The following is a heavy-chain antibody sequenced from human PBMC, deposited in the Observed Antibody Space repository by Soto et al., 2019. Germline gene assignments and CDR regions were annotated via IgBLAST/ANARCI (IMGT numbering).Heavy chain of an antibody. V-gene: IGHV4-59*01. Sequence: SETLSLTCTVTGGAISSYYWSWIRQSPGKGLEWIGYIFYSGSTKYNPSLKGRVTISVDTSRTRFSLNLSSVTAAETAVYYCARDKGRYDFSMDVWGQGTTITVSS. CDR2: IFYSGST. CDR1: GGAISSYY. D-gene: IGHD3-9*01. J-gene: IGHJ6*02. CDR3: ARDKGRYDFSMDV.